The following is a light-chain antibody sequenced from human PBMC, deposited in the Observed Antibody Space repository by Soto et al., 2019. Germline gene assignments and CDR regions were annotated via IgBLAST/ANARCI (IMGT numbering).Light chain of an antibody. CDR2: GNS. CDR3: QSYNSSLSGYV. CDR1: SSNIGAGYD. J-gene: IGLJ1*01. V-gene: IGLV1-40*01. Sequence: HSVLTQPPSVSGAPGQRVTISCTGSSSNIGAGYDVHWYQQLPGTAPKLLIYGNSNRPSGVPDRFFGSKSGTSDSLAITGLXXXXXXXYYCQSYNSSLSGYVFGTGT.